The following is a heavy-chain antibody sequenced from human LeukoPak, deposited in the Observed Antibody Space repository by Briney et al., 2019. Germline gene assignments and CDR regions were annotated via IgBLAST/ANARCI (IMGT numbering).Heavy chain of an antibody. J-gene: IGHJ4*02. Sequence: PGGSLRLSCAVSGFTFSSDWMTRVRQAPGKGLEWVANIKEDGSESYYVDSVKGRFTVSRDNTKNSLNLQMNSLRAEDTAVYYCARFPRDPWRFDYWGQGTLVTVSS. CDR1: GFTFSSDW. V-gene: IGHV3-7*03. D-gene: IGHD5-12*01. CDR3: ARFPRDPWRFDY. CDR2: IKEDGSES.